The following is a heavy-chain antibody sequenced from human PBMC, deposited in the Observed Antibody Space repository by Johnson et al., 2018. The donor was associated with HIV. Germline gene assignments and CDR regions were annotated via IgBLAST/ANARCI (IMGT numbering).Heavy chain of an antibody. V-gene: IGHV3-11*04. CDR3: ARGFHRGGAFDI. D-gene: IGHD1-14*01. CDR2: ISSSGSSI. J-gene: IGHJ3*02. Sequence: QVQLVESGGGLVKPGGSLRLSCVTSGFAFSTYYMSWIRQAPGKGLDCLSYISSSGSSIYYTDSVKGRFTISRDNTKKSLYLQMNSLTADDTAVYYCARGFHRGGAFDIWGQGTMVTVSS. CDR1: GFAFSTYY.